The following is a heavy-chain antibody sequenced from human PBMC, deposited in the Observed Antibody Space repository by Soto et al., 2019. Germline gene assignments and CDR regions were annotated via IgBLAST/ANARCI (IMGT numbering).Heavy chain of an antibody. CDR2: IHGTRSII. V-gene: IGHV3-48*02. D-gene: IGHD3-16*01. Sequence: EVQLVESGGGLVQPGGSLKLSCAVSGFTFSSHAMNWVRQAPGKGLEWVAYIHGTRSIIYYADSVKGRFTISRDNAKNSLYLQMDSLRDEDTALYYGAGDARNADYDYWGQGTLVTVSS. CDR3: AGDARNADYDY. CDR1: GFTFSSHA. J-gene: IGHJ4*02.